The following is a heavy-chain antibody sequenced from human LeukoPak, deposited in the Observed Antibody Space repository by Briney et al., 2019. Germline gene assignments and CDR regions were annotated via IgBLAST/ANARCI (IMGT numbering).Heavy chain of an antibody. Sequence: ASVKVSCKASGYTFINNGISWVRQAPGQGLEWVGWISTFNDITNSAQKLQGRVTLTTDTSTSTAYMELRSLRSEDTAVYYCARGAVELWNAFDIWGQGTMVSVSS. J-gene: IGHJ3*02. CDR1: GYTFINNG. V-gene: IGHV1-18*01. CDR3: ARGAVELWNAFDI. D-gene: IGHD5-18*01. CDR2: ISTFNDIT.